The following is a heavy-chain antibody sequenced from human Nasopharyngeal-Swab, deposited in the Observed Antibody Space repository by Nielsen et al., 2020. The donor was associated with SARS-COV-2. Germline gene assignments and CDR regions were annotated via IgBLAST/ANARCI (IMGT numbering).Heavy chain of an antibody. CDR3: ARVFEYSSSTYDY. Sequence: ASVKVSCKASGYTFTSYGISWVRQAPGQGLEWMGWISAYNGNTNYAQKLQGRVTITRDTSASTAYMELSSLRSEDTAVYYCARVFEYSSSTYDYWGQGTLVTVSS. CDR1: GYTFTSYG. D-gene: IGHD6-6*01. CDR2: ISAYNGNT. J-gene: IGHJ4*02. V-gene: IGHV1-18*01.